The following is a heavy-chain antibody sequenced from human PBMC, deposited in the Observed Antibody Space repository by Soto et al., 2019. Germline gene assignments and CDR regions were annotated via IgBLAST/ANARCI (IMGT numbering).Heavy chain of an antibody. D-gene: IGHD6-6*01. CDR1: GFTFSSYA. CDR2: ISGSGGST. J-gene: IGHJ4*02. CDR3: ARELFEYSSSYVDY. V-gene: IGHV3-23*01. Sequence: EVQLLESGGGLVQPGESLRLSCAASGFTFSSYAMNWVRQAPGKGLEWVSAISGSGGSTYYADSVKGRFTISRDKSKNTLYLQMNSLRAEDTAVYYCARELFEYSSSYVDYWGQGTLVTVSS.